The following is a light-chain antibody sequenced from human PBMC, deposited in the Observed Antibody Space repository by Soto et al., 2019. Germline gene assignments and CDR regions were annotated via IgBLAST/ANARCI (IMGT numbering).Light chain of an antibody. CDR2: GPS. Sequence: EIVLTQSPGTLSLSPGERATLSCRASQSVPKNYLAWYQQKPGQAPRLLIYGPSSRATGIPDRFSGSGSGTDFTLSISRLEPEGFAVYYCHQYATSPQTFGQGTKVEIK. CDR1: QSVPKNY. V-gene: IGKV3-20*01. J-gene: IGKJ1*01. CDR3: HQYATSPQT.